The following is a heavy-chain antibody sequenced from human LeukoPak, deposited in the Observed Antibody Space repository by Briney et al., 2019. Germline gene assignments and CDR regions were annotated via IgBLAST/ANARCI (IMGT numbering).Heavy chain of an antibody. D-gene: IGHD6-13*01. CDR2: INPNSGGT. CDR1: GYTFTGYY. Sequence: ASVKVSCKASGYTFTGYYMHWVRQAPGQGLEWMGWINPNSGGTNYAQKFQGRVTMTRDTSISTVYMELSSLRSDDTAVYYCARVDRVPYIAKSNWLDPWGQGTLVTVSS. V-gene: IGHV1-2*02. CDR3: ARVDRVPYIAKSNWLDP. J-gene: IGHJ5*02.